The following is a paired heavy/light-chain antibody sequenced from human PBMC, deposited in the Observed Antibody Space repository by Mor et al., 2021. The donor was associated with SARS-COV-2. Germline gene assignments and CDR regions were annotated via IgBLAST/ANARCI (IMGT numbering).Heavy chain of an antibody. CDR2: IKSKTDGGTT. Sequence: EVQLVESGGGLVKPGGSLRLSCTASGFTFSNTWMIWVRQAPGKGLEWVGRIKSKTDGGTTDYAAPVKGRFTISRDDSKNTLYLQMNSLKIDDTAVYYCTTPSYSATWSRTYLLGYWGQGTLVTVSS. D-gene: IGHD6-13*01. J-gene: IGHJ4*02. CDR1: GFTFSNTW. CDR3: TTPSYSATWSRTYLLGY. V-gene: IGHV3-15*01.
Light chain of an antibody. CDR3: QQTYSLPPYT. J-gene: IGKJ2*01. V-gene: IGKV1-39*01. CDR1: QRISTY. CDR2: AAS. Sequence: DIQVTQSPSSLSASVGDRVTITCRASQRISTYLNWYQQKSGKSPKLLIYAASTLHSGVPSRFSGSGSGTDFTLTIRNLQPEDFATYYCQQTYSLPPYTFGQGTKLEI.